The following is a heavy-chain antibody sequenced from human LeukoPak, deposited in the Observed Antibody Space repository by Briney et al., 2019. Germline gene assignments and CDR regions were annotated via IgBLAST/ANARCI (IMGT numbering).Heavy chain of an antibody. D-gene: IGHD6-13*01. Sequence: SGTLSLTCTVSGGSISSSSYYWGWIRQPPGKGLEWIGSIYYSGSTYYNPSLKSRVTISVDTSKNQFSLKRSSVTAADTAVYYCARHSGPYGRSWFDYWGQGTLVTVYS. J-gene: IGHJ4*02. CDR3: ARHSGPYGRSWFDY. CDR1: GGSISSSSYY. V-gene: IGHV4-39*01. CDR2: IYYSGST.